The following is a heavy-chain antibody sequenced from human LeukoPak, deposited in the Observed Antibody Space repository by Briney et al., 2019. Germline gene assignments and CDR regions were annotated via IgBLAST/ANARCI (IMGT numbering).Heavy chain of an antibody. CDR3: ARDSGEIFGVVINYYYYMDV. CDR2: IIPIFGTA. V-gene: IGHV1-69*05. CDR1: GGTFSSYA. D-gene: IGHD3-3*01. J-gene: IGHJ6*03. Sequence: SVKVSCKASGGTFSSYAISWVRQAPGQGLEWMGGIIPIFGTANYAQKFQGRVTITTDESTSTAYMELSSLRSEDTAVYYCARDSGEIFGVVINYYYYMDVWGKGTTVTVSS.